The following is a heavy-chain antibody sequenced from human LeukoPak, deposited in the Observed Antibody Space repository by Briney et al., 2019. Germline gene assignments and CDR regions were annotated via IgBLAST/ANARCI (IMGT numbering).Heavy chain of an antibody. V-gene: IGHV3-23*01. Sequence: GGSLRLSCAASGFTFSSYGMSWVRQAPGRGLEWVSAVSASGGSTYYAGSVKGRFTISRDNSKHTLYVQMNSLRAEGTAVYYCARSSGSYSATAPSGYWGQGTLVTVSS. CDR3: ARSSGSYSATAPSGY. CDR1: GFTFSSYG. D-gene: IGHD1-26*01. CDR2: VSASGGST. J-gene: IGHJ4*02.